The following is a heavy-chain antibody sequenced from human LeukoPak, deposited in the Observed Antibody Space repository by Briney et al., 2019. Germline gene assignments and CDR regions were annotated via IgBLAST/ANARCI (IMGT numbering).Heavy chain of an antibody. CDR2: ISWNSGSI. J-gene: IGHJ4*02. CDR3: AKDSSGYYLRSTILFDY. Sequence: GGSLRLSYAASGFTFDDYAMHWVRQAPGKGLEWVSGISWNSGSIGYADSVKGRFTISRDNAKNSLYLQMNSLRAEDMALYYCAKDSSGYYLRSTILFDYWGQGTLVTVSS. V-gene: IGHV3-9*03. CDR1: GFTFDDYA. D-gene: IGHD3-22*01.